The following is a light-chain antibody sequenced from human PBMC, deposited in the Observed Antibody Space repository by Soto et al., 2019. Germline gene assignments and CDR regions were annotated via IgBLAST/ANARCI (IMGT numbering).Light chain of an antibody. Sequence: EIVLTQSPGTLSLSPGERATLSCRASQSVSSSYLAWYQQKPGQAPRLLIYGASSRATGIPDRFSGSGSGTDFTLTISSLEPEDVAVYYCQQYGSSPPMYTFGQGTKLEIK. CDR3: QQYGSSPPMYT. CDR2: GAS. J-gene: IGKJ2*01. CDR1: QSVSSSY. V-gene: IGKV3-20*01.